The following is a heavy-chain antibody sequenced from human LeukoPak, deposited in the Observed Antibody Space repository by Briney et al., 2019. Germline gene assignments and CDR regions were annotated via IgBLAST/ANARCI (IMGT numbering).Heavy chain of an antibody. CDR2: IYYSGST. D-gene: IGHD3-16*01. V-gene: IGHV4-59*11. J-gene: IGHJ5*02. CDR3: ARGADWFDP. Sequence: PSETLSLTCTVSGGSIGSHYWSWIRQPPGKGLEWIGYIYYSGSTNYDPSLKSRVTISVDTSKNQFSLKLSSVTAADTAVYYCARGADWFDPWGQGTLVTVSS. CDR1: GGSIGSHY.